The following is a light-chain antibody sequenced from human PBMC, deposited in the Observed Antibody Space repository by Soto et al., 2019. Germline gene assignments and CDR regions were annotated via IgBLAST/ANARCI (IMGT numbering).Light chain of an antibody. CDR2: LNSDGSH. J-gene: IGLJ2*01. V-gene: IGLV4-69*01. Sequence: QLVLTQSPSASASLGASVKLTCTLSSGHSSYAIAWHQQQPEKGPRYLMKLNSDGSHSKGDGIPDRFSGSSSGAERYHTISSLQSEDEADYYCQTWGTGIHVVFGGGTKLTVL. CDR3: QTWGTGIHVV. CDR1: SGHSSYA.